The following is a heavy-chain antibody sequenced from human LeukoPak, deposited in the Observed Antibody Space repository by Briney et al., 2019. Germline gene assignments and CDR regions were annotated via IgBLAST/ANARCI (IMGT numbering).Heavy chain of an antibody. D-gene: IGHD3-10*01. J-gene: IGHJ6*02. Sequence: SETLSLTCAVYGGSLSGYYWSWIRQPPGKGLEWIGEINHSGSTNYNPSLKSRVTISVDTSKNQFSLRLSSVTAADTAVYYCARDGTSGWFGELYPFYGMDVWGQGTTVTVSS. V-gene: IGHV4-34*01. CDR3: ARDGTSGWFGELYPFYGMDV. CDR1: GGSLSGYY. CDR2: INHSGST.